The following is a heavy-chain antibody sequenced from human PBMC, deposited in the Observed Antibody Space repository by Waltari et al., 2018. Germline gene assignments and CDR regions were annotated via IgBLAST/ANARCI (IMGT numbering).Heavy chain of an antibody. CDR2: INSDGSST. J-gene: IGHJ5*02. CDR3: ARSSRTDSLDP. D-gene: IGHD6-13*01. Sequence: APGKGLVWVSRINSDGSSTSYADSVKGRFTISRDNAKNTLYLQMNSLRAEDTAVYYCARSSRTDSLDPWGQGTLVTVSS. V-gene: IGHV3-74*01.